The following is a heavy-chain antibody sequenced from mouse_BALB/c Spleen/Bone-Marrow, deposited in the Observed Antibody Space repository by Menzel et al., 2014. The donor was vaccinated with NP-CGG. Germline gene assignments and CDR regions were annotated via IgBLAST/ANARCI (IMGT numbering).Heavy chain of an antibody. CDR1: GYTFTSYW. CDR3: TTLARNYFDY. V-gene: IGHV1-5*01. Sequence: SGTVLARPGASVKRSCKASGYTFTSYWMHWVKQRPGQGLEWIGTIYPGNSDTTYNQKFKGKAKLTAVTSTSTAYMELSSLTNEDSAVYYCTTLARNYFDYWGQGTTLTVSS. J-gene: IGHJ2*01. CDR2: IYPGNSDT.